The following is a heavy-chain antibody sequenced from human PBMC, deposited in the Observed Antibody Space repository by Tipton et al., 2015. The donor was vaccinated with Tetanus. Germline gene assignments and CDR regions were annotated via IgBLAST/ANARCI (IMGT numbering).Heavy chain of an antibody. CDR2: IYYSGST. CDR3: AREIKGYCSSTSCHNDAFDI. CDR1: GGSISSSSYY. J-gene: IGHJ3*02. D-gene: IGHD2-2*02. Sequence: TLSLTCTVSGGSISSSSYYWGWIRQPPGKGLEWIGSIYYSGSTYYNPSLKSRVTISVDTSKNQFSLKLSSVTAADTAVYYCAREIKGYCSSTSCHNDAFDIWGQGTMVTVSS. V-gene: IGHV4-39*07.